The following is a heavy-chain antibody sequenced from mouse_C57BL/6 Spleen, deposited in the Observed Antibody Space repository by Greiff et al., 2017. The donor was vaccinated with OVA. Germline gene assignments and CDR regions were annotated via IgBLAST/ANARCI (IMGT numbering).Heavy chain of an antibody. J-gene: IGHJ2*01. V-gene: IGHV1-63*01. CDR3: ARGGYNSNYFDY. Sequence: VQLQESGAELVRPGTSVKMSCKASGYTFTNYWIGWAKQRPGHGLEWIGDIYPGGGYTNYNEKFKGKATLTADKSSSTAYMQFSSLTSEDSAIYYCARGGYNSNYFDYWGQGTTLTVSS. CDR2: IYPGGGYT. CDR1: GYTFTNYW. D-gene: IGHD1-3*01.